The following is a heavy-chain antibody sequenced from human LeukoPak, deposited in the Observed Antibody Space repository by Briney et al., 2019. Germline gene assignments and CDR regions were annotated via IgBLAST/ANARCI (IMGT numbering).Heavy chain of an antibody. J-gene: IGHJ4*02. D-gene: IGHD3-22*01. CDR3: ARWDSSGYYALTDY. V-gene: IGHV4-4*02. Sequence: PSETLSLTCAVSGGSISSSNWWSWVRQPPGKGLEWIGEIYHSGSTNYNPSLKSRVTISVDKSKNQFSLKLSSVTAADTAVYYCARWDSSGYYALTDYWGQGTLVTVSS. CDR1: GGSISSSNW. CDR2: IYHSGST.